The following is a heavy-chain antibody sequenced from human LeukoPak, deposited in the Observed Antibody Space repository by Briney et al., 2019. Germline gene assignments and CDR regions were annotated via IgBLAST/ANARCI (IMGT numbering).Heavy chain of an antibody. CDR3: ARQDGFNPDF. V-gene: IGHV4-39*01. Sequence: PSETLSLTCTVSGGSICGNDYFWGWVRQPPGKGLEWVGTIYFSGSTYYNPSLKSRVTISVDTSNNQFSLKLTSVTAADTAVYFCARQDGFNPDFWGQGTLVTVSS. CDR2: IYFSGST. CDR1: GGSICGNDYF. J-gene: IGHJ4*02. D-gene: IGHD5-12*01.